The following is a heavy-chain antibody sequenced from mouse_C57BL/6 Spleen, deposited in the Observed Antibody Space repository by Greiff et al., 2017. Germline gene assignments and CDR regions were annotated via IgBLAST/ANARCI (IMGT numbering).Heavy chain of an antibody. V-gene: IGHV1-61*01. CDR3: AACDGHEGGAMDD. CDR1: GYTFPSYW. CDR2: IYPSDSET. D-gene: IGHD2-3*01. J-gene: IGHJ4*01. Sequence: QVQLQQPGAELVRPGSSVKLSCKASGYTFPSYWMDWVKQRPGQGLEWIGNIYPSDSETHYNQKFKDKATLTVDKSASTAYMQLSSLTSEDSAVYDCAACDGHEGGAMDDWGQGTSVTVSS.